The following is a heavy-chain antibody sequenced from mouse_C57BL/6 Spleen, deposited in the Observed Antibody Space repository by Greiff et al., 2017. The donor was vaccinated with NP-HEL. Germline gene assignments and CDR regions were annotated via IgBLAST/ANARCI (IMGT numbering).Heavy chain of an antibody. D-gene: IGHD2-4*01. CDR3: AREGLRRRGHYFDY. Sequence: VQLQQSGPELVKPGASVKIPCKASGYTFTDYNMDWVKQSHGKSLEWIGDINPNNGGTIYNQKFKGKATLTVDKSSSTAYMELRSLTSEDTAVYYCAREGLRRRGHYFDYWGQGTTLTVSS. CDR2: INPNNGGT. V-gene: IGHV1-18*01. CDR1: GYTFTDYN. J-gene: IGHJ2*01.